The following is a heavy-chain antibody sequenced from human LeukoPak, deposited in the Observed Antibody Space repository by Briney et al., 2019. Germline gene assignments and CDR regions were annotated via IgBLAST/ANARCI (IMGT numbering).Heavy chain of an antibody. Sequence: GGSLRLSCAASGFTFITYNMNWVRQAPGEGLEWVSSISSGTNYIYHADSVKGRFTISRDNAKNSLYLQMNSLRAEDTAVYYCATAVSTGADFDYWGQGTLVTVSS. D-gene: IGHD1-14*01. CDR3: ATAVSTGADFDY. V-gene: IGHV3-21*01. J-gene: IGHJ4*02. CDR1: GFTFITYN. CDR2: ISSGTNYI.